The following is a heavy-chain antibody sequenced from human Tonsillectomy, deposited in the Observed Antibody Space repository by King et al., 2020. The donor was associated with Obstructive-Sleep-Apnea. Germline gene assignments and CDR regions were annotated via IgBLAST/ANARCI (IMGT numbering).Heavy chain of an antibody. CDR3: ARSGRSSSGLFDY. CDR2: ISYSGST. D-gene: IGHD6-6*01. CDR1: GGSISPYY. V-gene: IGHV4-59*01. Sequence: QLQESGPGLVKCSETLSLTCAVSGGSISPYYWTWIRQSPGKGLEWIGYISYSGSTNYNPSLKSRVTISIDNSKNQFSLKLSSVTAADTAVYYCARSGRSSSGLFDYWGQGSLGTVSS. J-gene: IGHJ4*02.